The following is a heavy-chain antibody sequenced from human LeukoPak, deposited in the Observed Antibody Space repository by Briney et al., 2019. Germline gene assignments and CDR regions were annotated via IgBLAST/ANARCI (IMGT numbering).Heavy chain of an antibody. CDR3: VKDSVRSSGWFYFDY. CDR2: ISASGDRT. J-gene: IGHJ4*02. Sequence: GGSLRLSCAASGFTYISYDMTWVRQAPGKGLEWVSGISASGDRTYYADSVKGRFPISRDNSKNTLSLQMNSLRVEDTAVYYCVKDSVRSSGWFYFDYWGQGTLVTVSS. CDR1: GFTYISYD. D-gene: IGHD6-19*01. V-gene: IGHV3-23*01.